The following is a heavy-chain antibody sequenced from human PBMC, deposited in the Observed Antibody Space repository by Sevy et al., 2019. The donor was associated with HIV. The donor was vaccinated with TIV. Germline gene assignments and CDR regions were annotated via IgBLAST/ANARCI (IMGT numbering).Heavy chain of an antibody. CDR3: ARHPIAVAGTGFDY. D-gene: IGHD6-19*01. CDR1: GGSISSSSYY. V-gene: IGHV4-39*01. Sequence: TLSLTCTVSGGSISSSSYYWGWIRQPPGKGLEWIGSIYYSGSTYYNPSLKSRVTISVDTSKNQFSLKLSSVTAADTAVYYCARHPIAVAGTGFDYWGQGTLVTVSS. J-gene: IGHJ4*02. CDR2: IYYSGST.